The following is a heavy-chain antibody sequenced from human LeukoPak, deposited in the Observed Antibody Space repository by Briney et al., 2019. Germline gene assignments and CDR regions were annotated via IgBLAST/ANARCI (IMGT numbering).Heavy chain of an antibody. CDR3: ARLSAYYYGSYFYYYMDV. Sequence: GGSLRLSCEGSGFSFSSYWMTRVRQLPGKGPEWVANIRQDESERYFADSVKGRFTISRDNAKKSVYLHMSSLRAEDTALYYCARLSAYYYGSYFYYYMDVWGKGTTVTVSS. J-gene: IGHJ6*03. V-gene: IGHV3-7*01. D-gene: IGHD3-10*01. CDR2: IRQDESER. CDR1: GFSFSSYW.